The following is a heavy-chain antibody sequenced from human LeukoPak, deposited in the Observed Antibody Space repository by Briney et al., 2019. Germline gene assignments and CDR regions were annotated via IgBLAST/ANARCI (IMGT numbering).Heavy chain of an antibody. CDR2: INPNSGDT. J-gene: IGHJ4*02. CDR1: GYTFAGYY. D-gene: IGHD6-13*01. Sequence: ASVKVSCKASGYTFAGYYMHWVRQAPGQGLEWMGWINPNSGDTNYAQKFQGRVTMTRDTSISTAYMELSRLRSDDTAVYYCAREFSSSWSHFDYWGQGTLVAVSS. CDR3: AREFSSSWSHFDY. V-gene: IGHV1-2*02.